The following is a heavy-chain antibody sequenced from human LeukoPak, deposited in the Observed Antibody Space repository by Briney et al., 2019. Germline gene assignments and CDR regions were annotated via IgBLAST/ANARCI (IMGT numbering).Heavy chain of an antibody. CDR2: IDPNSGGT. V-gene: IGHV1-2*02. D-gene: IGHD3/OR15-3a*01. Sequence: GASVKVSCKASGYTFTGKFIHWVRQAPRRGLEWMGWIDPNSGGTEYAQKFQGRVTMTRDTSIATAYMDLSRLISDDTAVYYCARDREGLAYFDFWGQGTLVTVSS. CDR1: GYTFTGKF. CDR3: ARDREGLAYFDF. J-gene: IGHJ4*02.